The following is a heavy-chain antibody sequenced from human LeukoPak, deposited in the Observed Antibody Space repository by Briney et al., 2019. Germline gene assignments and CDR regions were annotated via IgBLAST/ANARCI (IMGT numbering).Heavy chain of an antibody. V-gene: IGHV3-21*01. CDR1: GYDFSGYT. CDR3: VRGDNRDQ. D-gene: IGHD2-2*01. J-gene: IGHJ4*02. Sequence: GGSLRLSCVASGYDFSGYTFTCVRQAPGKGLEYVSSISKSSALKYYAESVRGRFTISRDNAENSLYLDMNNLGAEDTAVYFCVRGDNRDQWGQGTLVTVSS. CDR2: ISKSSALK.